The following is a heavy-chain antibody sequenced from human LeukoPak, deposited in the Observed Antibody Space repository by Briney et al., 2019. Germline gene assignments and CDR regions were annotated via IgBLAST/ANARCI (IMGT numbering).Heavy chain of an antibody. J-gene: IGHJ6*02. D-gene: IGHD6-13*01. CDR2: ISYDGGNK. CDR3: AKESFSSSWYAYYGMDV. CDR1: GFTFSRYG. Sequence: GGCLRLSCAASGFTFSRYGMHWVRQAPGKGREWVAVISYDGGNKYYADSVKGRFTISRDNSKNTLYLQMSSLRDEDTAVYYCAKESFSSSWYAYYGMDVWGQGTTVTVSS. V-gene: IGHV3-30*18.